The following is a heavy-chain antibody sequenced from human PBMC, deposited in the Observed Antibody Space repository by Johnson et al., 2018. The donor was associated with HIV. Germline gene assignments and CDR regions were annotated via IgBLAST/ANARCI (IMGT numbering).Heavy chain of an antibody. D-gene: IGHD6-19*01. CDR1: GFTFSDYY. CDR3: TTDGRIPVAHHDAFDV. J-gene: IGHJ3*01. CDR2: ISSSGSTI. Sequence: QVQLVESGGGVVQPGRSLRLSCAASGFTFSDYYMSWIRQAPGKGLEWVSYISSSGSTIYYADSVKGRFTISRDDSKNTLYLQMNSLKTEDTAVYYCTTDGRIPVAHHDAFDVWGQGTMVTVSS. V-gene: IGHV3-11*01.